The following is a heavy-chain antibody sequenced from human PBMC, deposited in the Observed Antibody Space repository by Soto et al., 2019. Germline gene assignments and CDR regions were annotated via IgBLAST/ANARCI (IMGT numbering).Heavy chain of an antibody. Sequence: SQTLSLTCAISGDSVSSTSAASNWIRQSPSRGLEWLGRTYYRSKWYNDYVVSVKSRITINPDTSKNQFSLQLNSVTPEDTAVYYCARGSRCSSTSCYRSPEDFDYWGQGTLVTVSS. CDR1: GDSVSSTSAA. J-gene: IGHJ4*02. V-gene: IGHV6-1*01. CDR2: TYYRSKWYN. D-gene: IGHD2-2*02. CDR3: ARGSRCSSTSCYRSPEDFDY.